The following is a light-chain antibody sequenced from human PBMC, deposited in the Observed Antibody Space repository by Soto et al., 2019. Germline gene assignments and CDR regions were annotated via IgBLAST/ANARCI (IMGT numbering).Light chain of an antibody. Sequence: HSARNQPASVYGSPGQSITISCTGTSGDIGSYNRVSWYQQHPGKAPKLIIYEVTDRPSGVSNRFSGSKSGNTASLTISGLQAEDEAEYYCSSYTNINARACVFGTGTKVTVL. CDR2: EVT. J-gene: IGLJ1*01. CDR1: SGDIGSYNR. CDR3: SSYTNINARACV. V-gene: IGLV2-14*01.